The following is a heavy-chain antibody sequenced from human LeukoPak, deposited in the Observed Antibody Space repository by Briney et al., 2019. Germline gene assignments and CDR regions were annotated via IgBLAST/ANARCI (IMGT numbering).Heavy chain of an antibody. V-gene: IGHV3-33*06. CDR3: AKVAATPYYYYYMDV. D-gene: IGHD2-15*01. CDR1: GFTFSSYG. CDR2: IWYDGSNK. Sequence: SGGSLRLSYAASGFTFSSYGMHWVRQVPGKGLEWVAVIWYDGSNKYYADSVKGRFTISRDNSKNTLYLQMNSLRAEDTAVYYCAKVAATPYYYYYMDVWGKGTTVTVSS. J-gene: IGHJ6*03.